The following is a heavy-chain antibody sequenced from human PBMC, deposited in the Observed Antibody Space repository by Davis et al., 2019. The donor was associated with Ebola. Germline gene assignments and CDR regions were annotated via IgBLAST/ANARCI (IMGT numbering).Heavy chain of an antibody. CDR2: INPHNGNT. V-gene: IGHV1-18*01. J-gene: IGHJ5*02. Sequence: ASVKVSCKVSDYTLREISMHWVRQAPGQGLEWMGWINPHNGNTNYAQNVQGRVTMTTDTSTSTAYMELRSLRSDDTAVYYCARRTAPGWFDPWGQGTLVTVSS. CDR1: DYTLREIS. CDR3: ARRTAPGWFDP.